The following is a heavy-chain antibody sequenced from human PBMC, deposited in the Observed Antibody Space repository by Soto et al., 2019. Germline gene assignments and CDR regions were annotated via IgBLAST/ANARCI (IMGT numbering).Heavy chain of an antibody. J-gene: IGHJ4*02. CDR1: GYTFSGYY. Sequence: QVQLVQSGAEVKKPGASVKVSCKASGYTFSGYYMHWVRQAPGQGLEWMGWINPNSGDTNYAQKFRGRVTMTRDTSISTAYMELIRLRSDDTAEYYCARDRDSSWYEYWGQGTLVTVSS. CDR3: ARDRDSSWYEY. CDR2: INPNSGDT. V-gene: IGHV1-2*02. D-gene: IGHD6-13*01.